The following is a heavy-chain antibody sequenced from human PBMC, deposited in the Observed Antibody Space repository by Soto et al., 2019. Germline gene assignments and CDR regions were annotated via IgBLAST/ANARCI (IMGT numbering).Heavy chain of an antibody. Sequence: SVKVSCKASGGTFSSYAISWVRQAPGQGLEWMGGIIPIFGTANYAQKFQGRVTITADESTSTAYMELSSLRSEDTAVYYCAREVSSGSYGIDVWGQGTTVTVSS. J-gene: IGHJ6*02. V-gene: IGHV1-69*13. CDR1: GGTFSSYA. CDR2: IIPIFGTA. D-gene: IGHD3-22*01. CDR3: AREVSSGSYGIDV.